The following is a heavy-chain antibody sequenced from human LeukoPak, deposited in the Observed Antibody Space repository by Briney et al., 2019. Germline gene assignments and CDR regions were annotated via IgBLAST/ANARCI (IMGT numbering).Heavy chain of an antibody. J-gene: IGHJ5*02. CDR2: IYTSGST. CDR1: GGSISSYY. V-gene: IGHV4-4*09. CDR3: ARLVGGGIAAA. D-gene: IGHD6-13*01. Sequence: PSETLSLTCTVSGGSISSYYWSWIRQPPGKGLEWIGYIYTSGSTNYNLSLKSRVTISVDTSKNQFSLKLSSVTAADTAVYYCARLVGGGIAAAWGQGTLVTVSS.